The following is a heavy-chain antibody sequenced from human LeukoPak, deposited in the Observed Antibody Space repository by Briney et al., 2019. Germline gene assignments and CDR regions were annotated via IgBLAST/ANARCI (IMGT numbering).Heavy chain of an antibody. Sequence: PGGSLRLSCAASGFTFSSYAMSWVRQAPGKGLEWVSRINSDGSSTSYADSVKGRFTISRDNAKNTLSLQMNSLRAEDTAVYYCTRDISPPYCSSTSCYEGDYYYYGMDVWGKGTTVTVSS. CDR2: INSDGSST. D-gene: IGHD2-2*01. CDR1: GFTFSSYA. J-gene: IGHJ6*04. CDR3: TRDISPPYCSSTSCYEGDYYYYGMDV. V-gene: IGHV3-74*01.